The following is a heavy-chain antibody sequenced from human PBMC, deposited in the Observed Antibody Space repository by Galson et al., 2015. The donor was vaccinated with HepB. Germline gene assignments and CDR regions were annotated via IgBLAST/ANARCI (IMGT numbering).Heavy chain of an antibody. CDR1: GFTFSNAW. V-gene: IGHV3-15*01. CDR3: TTEAHGIVVPAAIPPNY. D-gene: IGHD2-2*02. J-gene: IGHJ4*02. Sequence: SLRLSCAASGFTFSNAWMSWVRQAPGKGLEWVGRIKSKTDGGTTDYAAPVKGRLTISRDDSKNTLYLQMNSLKTEDTAVYYCTTEAHGIVVPAAIPPNYWGQGTLVTVSS. CDR2: IKSKTDGGTT.